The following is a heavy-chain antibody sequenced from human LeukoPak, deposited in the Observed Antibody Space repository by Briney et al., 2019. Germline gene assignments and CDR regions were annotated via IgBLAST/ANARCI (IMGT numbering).Heavy chain of an antibody. Sequence: GGSLRLSCAASGFTFSGSAMHWVRQASGKGLEWVGRIRNKANSYATAYAASVKGRFTISRDDSKNTAFLQMNGLKTEDTAVYYCTRTVGPMDYHGMDVWGQGTTVAVSS. J-gene: IGHJ6*02. CDR2: IRNKANSYAT. D-gene: IGHD1-26*01. V-gene: IGHV3-73*01. CDR3: TRTVGPMDYHGMDV. CDR1: GFTFSGSA.